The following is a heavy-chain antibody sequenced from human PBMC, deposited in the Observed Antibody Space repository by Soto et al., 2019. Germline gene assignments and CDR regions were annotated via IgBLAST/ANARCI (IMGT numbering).Heavy chain of an antibody. CDR3: TRVTAALPFDY. D-gene: IGHD2-15*01. V-gene: IGHV3-7*01. CDR1: GFTFSSYW. Sequence: PGGSLRLSCAASGFTFSSYWMSWVRQAPGKGLEWVANIKQDGTTINYADSVKGRFSISRDNAKNTLYLQMNSLRAEDTAVYYCTRVTAALPFDYWGQGTLVTVSS. J-gene: IGHJ4*02. CDR2: IKQDGTTI.